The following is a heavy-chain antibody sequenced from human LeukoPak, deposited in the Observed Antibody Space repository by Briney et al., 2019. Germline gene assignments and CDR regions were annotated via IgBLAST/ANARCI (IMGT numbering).Heavy chain of an antibody. Sequence: ASVKVSCKASGYTFTGYYMHWVRQAPGQGLEWMGWINPNSGGTNYAQKFQGRVTMTRDTSISTAYMELSRLRSDDTAVYYCAREGGIVVVPAAILHYWGQGTLVTVSS. V-gene: IGHV1-2*02. CDR3: AREGGIVVVPAAILHY. CDR2: INPNSGGT. D-gene: IGHD2-2*02. CDR1: GYTFTGYY. J-gene: IGHJ4*02.